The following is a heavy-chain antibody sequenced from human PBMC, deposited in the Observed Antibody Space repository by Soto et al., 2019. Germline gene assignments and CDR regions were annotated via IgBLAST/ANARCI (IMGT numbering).Heavy chain of an antibody. CDR2: TSGGGGST. Sequence: EVQLLESGGGLEQPGGSLRLSCEASGFTFSSYAMSWVRQSPGKGLEWVSVTSGGGGSTYYADSVKGRFTISRDNSKNTLYLQMNSLRAEDTAVYYCAKHEGYYDSSGPTDYWGQGTLVTVSS. CDR1: GFTFSSYA. V-gene: IGHV3-23*01. J-gene: IGHJ4*02. CDR3: AKHEGYYDSSGPTDY. D-gene: IGHD3-22*01.